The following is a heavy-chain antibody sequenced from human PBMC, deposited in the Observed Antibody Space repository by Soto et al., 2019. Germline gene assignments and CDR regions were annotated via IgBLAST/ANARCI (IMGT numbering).Heavy chain of an antibody. CDR2: IFSNDEK. CDR1: GFSLSNARMG. J-gene: IGHJ4*02. Sequence: QVTLKESGPVLVKPTETLTLTCTVSGFSLSNARMGVSWIRQPPGKALEWLAHIFSNDEKSYSTSLKSRLTLSKDTPKSQVVLTMTNMDPVDTATYQCPRITCTSHCTIDYWGQGTLVTVSS. D-gene: IGHD2-2*01. V-gene: IGHV2-26*01. CDR3: PRITCTSHCTIDY.